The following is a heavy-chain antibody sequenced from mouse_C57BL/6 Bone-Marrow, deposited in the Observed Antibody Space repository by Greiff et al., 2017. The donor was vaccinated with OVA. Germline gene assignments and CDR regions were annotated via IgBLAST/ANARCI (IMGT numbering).Heavy chain of an antibody. CDR3: ARTYYEYDRAWFAY. CDR2: IWSGGST. V-gene: IGHV2-2*01. Sequence: VKLQQSGPGLVQPSQSLSITCTVSGFSLTSYGVHWVRQSPGKGLEWLGVIWSGGSTDYNAAFISRLSISKDNSKSQVFFKMNSLQADDTAIYYCARTYYEYDRAWFAYWGQGTLVTVSA. CDR1: GFSLTSYG. D-gene: IGHD2-4*01. J-gene: IGHJ3*01.